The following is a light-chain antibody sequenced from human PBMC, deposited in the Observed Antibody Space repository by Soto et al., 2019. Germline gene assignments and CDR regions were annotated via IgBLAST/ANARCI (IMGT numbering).Light chain of an antibody. CDR1: QSISNW. V-gene: IGKV1-5*03. J-gene: IGKJ1*01. CDR2: KAS. CDR3: QQYNTYPWT. Sequence: DIQMTQSPSTLSASVGDRVTITCRASQSISNWLAWYQQKPGKAPKLLIYKASSLESGVPSWFSGSGSGTEFTLTISSLQPDDFATYYCQQYNTYPWTFGQGTKVEIK.